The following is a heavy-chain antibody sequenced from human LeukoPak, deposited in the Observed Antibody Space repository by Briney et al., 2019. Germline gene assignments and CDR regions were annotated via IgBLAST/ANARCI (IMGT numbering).Heavy chain of an antibody. CDR2: IYYSGST. D-gene: IGHD5-12*01. J-gene: IGHJ5*02. CDR1: GGSISSYY. CDR3: ARATIGGWFDL. V-gene: IGHV4-59*01. Sequence: SETLSLTCTVSGGSISSYYWSWIRQPPGKGLEWIGYIYYSGSTNYNPSLKSRVTISVDTSKNQFSLKLSSVTAADTAVYYCARATIGGWFDLWGQGTLVTVSS.